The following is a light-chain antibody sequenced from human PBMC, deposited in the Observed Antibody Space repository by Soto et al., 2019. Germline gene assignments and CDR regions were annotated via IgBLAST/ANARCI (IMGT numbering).Light chain of an antibody. CDR1: TSDVGGYNF. J-gene: IGLJ1*01. CDR3: SSYTSSGTRV. Sequence: QSALTQPASVSGSPVQSITISCTGTTSDVGGYNFVSWYQLHPGKAPKLMIFEVSNRPSGVSNRFSGSKSGNTASLTISGLQAEDEADYYCSSYTSSGTRVFGTGTKLTVL. CDR2: EVS. V-gene: IGLV2-14*01.